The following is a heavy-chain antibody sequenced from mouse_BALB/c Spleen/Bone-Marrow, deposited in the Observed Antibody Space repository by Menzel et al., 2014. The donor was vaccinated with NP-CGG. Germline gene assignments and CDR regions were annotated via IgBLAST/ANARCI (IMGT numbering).Heavy chain of an antibody. J-gene: IGHJ2*01. CDR1: GFDFSRYW. D-gene: IGHD1-1*01. CDR2: INPDSSTI. V-gene: IGHV4-1*02. Sequence: EVKLMESGGGLVQPGGSLKLSCAASGFDFSRYWMSWVRQAPGKGLEWIGEINPDSSTINYTPSLKDKFIISRDNAKNTLYLRLNKMRSEDTALYYCARLDYYGYLNYGGQGTTLTVSS. CDR3: ARLDYYGYLNY.